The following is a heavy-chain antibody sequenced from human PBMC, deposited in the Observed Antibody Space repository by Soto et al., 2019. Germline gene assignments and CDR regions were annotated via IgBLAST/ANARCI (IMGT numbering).Heavy chain of an antibody. CDR3: AGGPNRGY. Sequence: AQLVESGGDLVQPGGSLRLSCSGSAFTVSNNYMSWVRQAPGKGLEWVALIWSGGAIEYVDSVRGSFTISRDNSTNTLYLQMSSRRVEDTAVYYCAGGPNRGYWGQGTLVTVSP. V-gene: IGHV3-66*01. J-gene: IGHJ4*02. D-gene: IGHD3-10*01. CDR1: AFTVSNNY. CDR2: IWSGGAI.